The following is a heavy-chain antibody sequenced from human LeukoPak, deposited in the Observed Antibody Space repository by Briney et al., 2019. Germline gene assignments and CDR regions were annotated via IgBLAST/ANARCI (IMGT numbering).Heavy chain of an antibody. J-gene: IGHJ4*02. CDR3: AKIVGAAVGDY. V-gene: IGHV3-23*01. D-gene: IGHD1-26*01. CDR1: GFTFSNYA. CDR2: ISAGGSGT. Sequence: GGSLRLSCAASGFTFSNYAMNWVRQAPGKGPEWVSAISAGGSGTYYAGSVKGRFTISRDNSKNTLHLQMSSLRAEDTAIYYCAKIVGAAVGDYWGQGTLVTVSS.